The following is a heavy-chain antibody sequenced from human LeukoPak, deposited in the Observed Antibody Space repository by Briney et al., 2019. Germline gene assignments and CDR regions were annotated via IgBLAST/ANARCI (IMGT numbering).Heavy chain of an antibody. D-gene: IGHD5-18*01. V-gene: IGHV4-59*01. CDR1: GGSTSSYY. CDR3: ARVRGYSYGDLFVEDAFDI. CDR2: IYYSGGI. J-gene: IGHJ3*02. Sequence: PSETLSLTCTVSGGSTSSYYWSWIRQPPGKGLEWIGYIYYSGGINYNPSRKSRLTISVDTAKNQFSLKLSSVTAADTAVCYCARVRGYSYGDLFVEDAFDIWGQGTMVTVSS.